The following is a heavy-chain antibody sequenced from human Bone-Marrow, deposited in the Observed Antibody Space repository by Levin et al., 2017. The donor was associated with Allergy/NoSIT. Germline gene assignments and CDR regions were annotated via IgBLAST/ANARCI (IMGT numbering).Heavy chain of an antibody. CDR3: TTVRPTSASGYYY. CDR2: IRSKAHGGTT. Sequence: PGESLKISCAASGFTFSDAWMTWVRQTPGKGLEWVGRIRSKAHGGTTDYAAPVEGRFTISRDDSKNTLYLQMNSLKTEDTAVYYCTTVRPTSASGYYYWGQGTLVTVSS. D-gene: IGHD5-12*01. J-gene: IGHJ4*02. V-gene: IGHV3-15*01. CDR1: GFTFSDAW.